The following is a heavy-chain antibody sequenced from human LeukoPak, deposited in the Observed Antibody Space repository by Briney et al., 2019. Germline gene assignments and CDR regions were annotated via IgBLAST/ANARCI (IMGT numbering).Heavy chain of an antibody. V-gene: IGHV3-23*01. CDR1: GFTFSSYA. J-gene: IGHJ6*02. CDR3: AKRDSSGYGGFHDSYYYYGMDV. D-gene: IGHD3-22*01. CDR2: ISGSGGST. Sequence: GGSLRLSCAASGFTFSSYAMSWVRQAPGKGLEWVSAISGSGGSTYYADSVKGRFTISRDNSKNTLYLQMNSLRAEDTAVYYCAKRDSSGYGGFHDSYYYYGMDVWGQGTTVTVSS.